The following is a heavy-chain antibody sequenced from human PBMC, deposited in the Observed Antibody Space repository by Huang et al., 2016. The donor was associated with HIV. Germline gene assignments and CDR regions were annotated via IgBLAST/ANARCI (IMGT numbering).Heavy chain of an antibody. Sequence: EVHLVESGGGLVRPGRSLRLSCAASGFTFRRYWMNWVCQGPGRGLEWVANINVDGSERCYVYSVRGRFTISRDNANNSVSLQLNSLKAEDTGVYYCARGFQAKPGDYWGQGTLVTVSS. CDR1: GFTFRRYW. CDR2: INVDGSER. V-gene: IGHV3-7*01. CDR3: ARGFQAKPGDY. J-gene: IGHJ4*02.